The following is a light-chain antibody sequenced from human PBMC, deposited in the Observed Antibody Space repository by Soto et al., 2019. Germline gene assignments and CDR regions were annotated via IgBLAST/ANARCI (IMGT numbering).Light chain of an antibody. CDR2: GAS. Sequence: DIVMTQSPSTLSVSPGERVTISCRASQSVRSNLAWYQQKPGKAPRLLIYGASTLASGVPARFSGSGSGTEFTLTISRLETEDFAVYYRQQYGSLSWTFGQGTKVDIK. CDR1: QSVRSN. CDR3: QQYGSLSWT. V-gene: IGKV3-15*01. J-gene: IGKJ1*01.